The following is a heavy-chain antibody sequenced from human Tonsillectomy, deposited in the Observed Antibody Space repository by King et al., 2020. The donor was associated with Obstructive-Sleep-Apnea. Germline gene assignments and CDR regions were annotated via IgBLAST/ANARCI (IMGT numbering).Heavy chain of an antibody. CDR2: ISSSSSYI. J-gene: IGHJ5*02. V-gene: IGHV3-21*01. Sequence: VQLVESGGGLVKPGGSLRLSCAASGFTFSSYSMNWVRQAPGKGLEWVSSISSSSSYIYYADSVKGRFTISRDNAKNSLYLQKNSLRAEDTAVYYCARVGYAMDWFDPWGQGTLVTVSS. D-gene: IGHD2-8*01. CDR1: GFTFSSYS. CDR3: ARVGYAMDWFDP.